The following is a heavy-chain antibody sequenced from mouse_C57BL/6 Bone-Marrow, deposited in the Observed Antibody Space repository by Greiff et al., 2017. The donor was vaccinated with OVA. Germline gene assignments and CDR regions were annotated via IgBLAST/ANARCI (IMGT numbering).Heavy chain of an antibody. CDR2: ISSGGSYT. V-gene: IGHV5-6*01. D-gene: IGHD1-1*01. Sequence: EVKLVESGGDLVKPGGSLKLSCAASGFTFSSYGMSWVRQTPDKRLEWVATISSGGSYTYYPDSVKGRFTISRDNATNTLYLQMSSLKSEDTAMYSCASHGDYGSFFDYWGQGTTLTVSS. CDR1: GFTFSSYG. J-gene: IGHJ2*01. CDR3: ASHGDYGSFFDY.